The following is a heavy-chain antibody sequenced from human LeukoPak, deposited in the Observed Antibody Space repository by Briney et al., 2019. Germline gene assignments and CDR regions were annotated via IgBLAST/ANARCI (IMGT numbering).Heavy chain of an antibody. D-gene: IGHD3-22*01. V-gene: IGHV3-23*01. CDR1: GSIFSSYA. CDR3: ARWLPEYYFDY. CDR2: ISGSGGLT. Sequence: GGSLRLSCAVSGSIFSSYAMSWVRQAPGKGLEWVSVISGSGGLTYYADSVKGRFTISRDNAKNSLYLQMNSLRAEDTAVYYCARWLPEYYFDYWGQGTLVTVSS. J-gene: IGHJ4*02.